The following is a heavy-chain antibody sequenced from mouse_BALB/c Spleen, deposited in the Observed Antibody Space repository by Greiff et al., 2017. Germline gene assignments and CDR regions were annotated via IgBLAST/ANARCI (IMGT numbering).Heavy chain of an antibody. V-gene: IGHV14-3*02. J-gene: IGHJ4*01. CDR2: IDPANGNT. CDR1: GFNIKDTY. CDR3: ARLETGAMDY. Sequence: DVKLQESGAELVKPGASVKLSCTASGFNIKDTYMHWVKQRPEQGLEWIGRIDPANGNTKYDPKFQGKATITADTSSNTAYLQLSSLTSEDTAVYYCARLETGAMDYWGQGTSVTVSS.